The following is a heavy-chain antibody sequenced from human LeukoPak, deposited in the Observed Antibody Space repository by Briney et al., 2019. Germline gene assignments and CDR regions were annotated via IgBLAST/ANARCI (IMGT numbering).Heavy chain of an antibody. CDR3: ERAGGYCGRISCPYYFDY. J-gene: IGHJ4*02. CDR1: GYTFTIYG. D-gene: IGHD2-15*01. Sequence: GASVTVSFTASGYTFTIYGISWVRQAPGQGRGRRGWISAYNGNTNYAQKLQGRDSITTETATRTAYMEVRRLRSGDTAGDDCERAGGYCGRISCPYYFDYWGQGSLVAVSS. CDR2: ISAYNGNT. V-gene: IGHV1-18*01.